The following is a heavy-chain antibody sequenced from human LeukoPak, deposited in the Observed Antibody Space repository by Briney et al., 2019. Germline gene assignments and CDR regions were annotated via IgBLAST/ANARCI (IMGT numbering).Heavy chain of an antibody. J-gene: IGHJ4*02. CDR1: GGSISSYY. Sequence: SETLSLTCTVSGGSISSYYWSWLRQPPGKGLEWIGYIYYSGSTNYNPSLKSRVTISVDTSKNQFSLKLSSVTAADTAVYYCARGYYGSGRDWGQGTLVTVSS. CDR3: ARGYYGSGRD. V-gene: IGHV4-59*01. D-gene: IGHD3-10*01. CDR2: IYYSGST.